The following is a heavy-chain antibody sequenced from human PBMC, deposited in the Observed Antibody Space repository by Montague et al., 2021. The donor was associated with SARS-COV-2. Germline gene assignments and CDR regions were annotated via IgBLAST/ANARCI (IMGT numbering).Heavy chain of an antibody. V-gene: IGHV4-31*03. CDR2: IYYSGST. CDR1: GGSISSGGYY. Sequence: TLSLTCTVSGGSISSGGYYWSWIRQHPGKGLEWIGYIYYSGSTYYNPSLKSRVTISVDKSKNQFSLKLSSVTAADTAVYYCARLTAGYCSGGSCYWGSGFDYWGQGTLVTVSS. CDR3: ARLTAGYCSGGSCYWGSGFDY. J-gene: IGHJ4*02. D-gene: IGHD2-15*01.